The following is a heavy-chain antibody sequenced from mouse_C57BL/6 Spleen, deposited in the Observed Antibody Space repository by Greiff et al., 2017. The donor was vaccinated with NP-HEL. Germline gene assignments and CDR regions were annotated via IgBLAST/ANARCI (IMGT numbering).Heavy chain of an antibody. D-gene: IGHD1-1*01. V-gene: IGHV1-26*01. CDR3: ARSTVVHYYAMDY. CDR2: INPNNGGT. J-gene: IGHJ4*01. Sequence: EVQLQQSGPELVKPGASVKISCKASGYTFTDYYMNWVKQSHGKSLEWIGDINPNNGGTSYNQKFKGKATLTVDKSSSTAYMELRSLTSEDSAVYYCARSTVVHYYAMDYWGQGTSVTVSS. CDR1: GYTFTDYY.